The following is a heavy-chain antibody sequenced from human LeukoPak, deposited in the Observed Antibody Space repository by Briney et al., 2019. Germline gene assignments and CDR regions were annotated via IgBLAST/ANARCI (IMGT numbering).Heavy chain of an antibody. CDR3: ARALWFGGWFDAFDI. Sequence: SETLSLTCAVYGGSFSGYYWSWIRQPPGKGLEWIGEINHSGSTNYNPSLKSRVTISVDTSKSQFSLKLSSVTAADTAVYYCARALWFGGWFDAFDIWGQGTMVTVSS. CDR1: GGSFSGYY. J-gene: IGHJ3*02. D-gene: IGHD3-10*01. V-gene: IGHV4-34*01. CDR2: INHSGST.